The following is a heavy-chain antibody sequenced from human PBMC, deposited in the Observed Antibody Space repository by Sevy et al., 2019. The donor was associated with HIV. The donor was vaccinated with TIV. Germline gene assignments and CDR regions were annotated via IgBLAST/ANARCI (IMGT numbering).Heavy chain of an antibody. CDR1: GFTFSSYS. CDR2: ISNSSSTI. V-gene: IGHV3-48*02. CDR3: ASDPDVDTAMVVDY. D-gene: IGHD5-18*01. J-gene: IGHJ4*02. Sequence: GGSLRLSCAASGFTFSSYSMNWVRQAPGKGLEWVSYISNSSSTIYYADSVKGRFTISRDKAKNSLYLQMNSLRDEDTAVYYCASDPDVDTAMVVDYWGQGTLVTVSS.